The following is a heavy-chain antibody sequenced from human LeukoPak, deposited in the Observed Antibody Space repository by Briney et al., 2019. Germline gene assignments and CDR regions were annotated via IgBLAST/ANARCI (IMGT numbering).Heavy chain of an antibody. D-gene: IGHD3-16*02. J-gene: IGHJ4*02. CDR2: ISSSSSYT. Sequence: GGSLRLSCAASGFTFSDYYMSWIRQAPGKGLEWVSYISSSSSYTNYADSVKGRFTISRDNAKNSLYLQMNSLSPEDTAAYYCAKSSGNDRQGTFDYWGQGTLVTVSS. V-gene: IGHV3-11*03. CDR1: GFTFSDYY. CDR3: AKSSGNDRQGTFDY.